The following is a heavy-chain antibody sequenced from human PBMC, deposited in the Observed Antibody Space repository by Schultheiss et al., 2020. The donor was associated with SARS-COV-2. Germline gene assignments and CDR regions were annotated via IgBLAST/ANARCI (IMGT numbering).Heavy chain of an antibody. CDR3: TAVENPFSRFYFDY. Sequence: GGSLRLSCAASGFTFSSYSMNWVRQAPGKGLEWVSAISGSGGSTYYADSVKGRFTISRDNSKNTLYLQMNSLRAEDTAVYYCTAVENPFSRFYFDYWGQGTLVTVSS. CDR1: GFTFSSYS. D-gene: IGHD1-14*01. V-gene: IGHV3-23*01. J-gene: IGHJ4*02. CDR2: ISGSGGST.